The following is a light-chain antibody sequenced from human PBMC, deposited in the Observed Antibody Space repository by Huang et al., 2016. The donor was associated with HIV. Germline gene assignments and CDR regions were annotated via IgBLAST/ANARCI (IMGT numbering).Light chain of an antibody. V-gene: IGKV1-39*01. CDR3: QHSYSTPLT. Sequence: DIQMTQSPSSLSASVGDRVTITCRASQSISRYLNWYQQKPGKAPNLMIYAASSLQSGVPSRFSGSGSGTDFTLTISSLQPEDFATYFCQHSYSTPLTFGGGTNVEIK. CDR2: AAS. J-gene: IGKJ4*01. CDR1: QSISRY.